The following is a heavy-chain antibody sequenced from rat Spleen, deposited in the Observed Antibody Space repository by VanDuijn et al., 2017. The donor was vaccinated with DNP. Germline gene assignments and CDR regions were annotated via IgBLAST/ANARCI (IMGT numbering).Heavy chain of an antibody. CDR3: TTDFERGY. V-gene: IGHV5-19*01. Sequence: EVQVVESGGGLVQPGRSMKVSCAVSGFTFSYYGMAWVRQPPKKGLEWVASISANAGSSSYRDSVKGRFTISRHNAENTLYLQMDSLWSEDTATYYCTTDFERGYWGQGVMVTVSS. D-gene: IGHD1-11*01. CDR1: GFTFSYYG. CDR2: ISANAGSS. J-gene: IGHJ2*01.